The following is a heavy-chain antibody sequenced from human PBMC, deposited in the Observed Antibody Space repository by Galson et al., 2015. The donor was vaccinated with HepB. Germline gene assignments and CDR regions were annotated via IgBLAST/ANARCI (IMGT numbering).Heavy chain of an antibody. CDR3: AKAGVIRPDYYYYYYMDV. V-gene: IGHV3-23*01. D-gene: IGHD3-16*02. CDR1: GFTFSSYA. CDR2: ISGSGGST. Sequence: SLRLSCAASGFTFSSYAMSWVRQAPGKGLEWVSAISGSGGSTYYADSVKGRFTISRDNSKNTLYLQMNSLRAEDTAVYYCAKAGVIRPDYYYYYYMDVWGKGTTVTVSS. J-gene: IGHJ6*03.